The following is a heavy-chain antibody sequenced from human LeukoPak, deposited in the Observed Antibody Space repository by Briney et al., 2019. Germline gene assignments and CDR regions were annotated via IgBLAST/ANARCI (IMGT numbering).Heavy chain of an antibody. J-gene: IGHJ6*02. CDR3: ARGRSSGWYRPDYYYYGMDV. CDR1: GFTFSSYS. V-gene: IGHV3-21*04. Sequence: GGSLRLSCAASGFTFSSYSMNWVRQAPGKGLEWVSSISSSSSYIYYADSVKGRFTISRDNAKNSLYLQMNSLRAEDTAVYYCARGRSSGWYRPDYYYYGMDVWGQGTTVTVSS. D-gene: IGHD6-19*01. CDR2: ISSSSSYI.